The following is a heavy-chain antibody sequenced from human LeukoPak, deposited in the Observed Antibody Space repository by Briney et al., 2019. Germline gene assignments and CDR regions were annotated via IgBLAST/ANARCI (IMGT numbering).Heavy chain of an antibody. CDR2: ISAGGGSNT. D-gene: IGHD6-13*01. J-gene: IGHJ4*02. CDR3: AIRYGSTWNYFDY. V-gene: IGHV3-23*01. CDR1: GFTFSSYA. Sequence: PGGSLRLSCAASGFTFSSYAMYWVRRAPGKGLEWVSAISAGGGSNTYYADSVKGRFTISRDNSMNTLYLRMNSLRAEDTAVYYCAIRYGSTWNYFDYWGQGTLVTVSS.